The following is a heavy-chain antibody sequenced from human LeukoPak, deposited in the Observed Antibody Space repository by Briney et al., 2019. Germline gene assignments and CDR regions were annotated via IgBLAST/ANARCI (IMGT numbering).Heavy chain of an antibody. J-gene: IGHJ6*02. V-gene: IGHV1-69*02. CDR2: IIPILGIA. CDR3: ASSTGTYYYYYGMDV. Sequence: ASVKVSCKASGGTFSSYTISWVRQAPGQGLEWMGRIIPILGIANYAQKFQGRVTITADKSTSTAYMELSSLGSEDTAVYYCASSTGTYYYYYGMDVWGQGTTVTVSS. D-gene: IGHD1-1*01. CDR1: GGTFSSYT.